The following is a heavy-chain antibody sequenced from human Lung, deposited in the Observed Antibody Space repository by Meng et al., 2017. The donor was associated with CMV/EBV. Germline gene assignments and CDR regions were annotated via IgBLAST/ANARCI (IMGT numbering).Heavy chain of an antibody. J-gene: IGHJ6*02. CDR3: VRGRGLDA. CDR1: GFSLSAYW. CDR2: IKEDGSVR. V-gene: IGHV3-7*01. D-gene: IGHD6-25*01. Sequence: GESLKISCAASGFSLSAYWMTWVRQAPGQGLEWVANIKEDGSVRDYVDSVEGRFTISRDNSRNSLFLEMNSLRVGDTAVYYCVRGRGLDAWGQGTTVTVSS.